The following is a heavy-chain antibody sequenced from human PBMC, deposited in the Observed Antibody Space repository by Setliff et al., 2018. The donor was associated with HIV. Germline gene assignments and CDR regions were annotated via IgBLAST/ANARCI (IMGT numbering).Heavy chain of an antibody. CDR3: ARDIRTVVGMGFDP. J-gene: IGHJ5*02. D-gene: IGHD1-26*01. CDR1: GGSISSHY. CDR2: IYYSGST. Sequence: SETRSLTCTVSGGSISSHYWSWIRQPPGKGLEWIGYIYYSGSTNYNPPLKSRVTISVDTSKNQFSLKLSSVTAADTAVYYCARDIRTVVGMGFDPWGQGTLVTVSS. V-gene: IGHV4-59*11.